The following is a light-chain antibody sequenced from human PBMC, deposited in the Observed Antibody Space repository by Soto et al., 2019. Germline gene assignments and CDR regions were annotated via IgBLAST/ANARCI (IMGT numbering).Light chain of an antibody. CDR2: KIS. CDR3: MQGTHWPYT. V-gene: IGKV2-30*01. J-gene: IGKJ2*01. Sequence: VVMTQSPLSLPVTLGEPASVSCRSSQSLVDNDGYSYLSWFQQRPGQSPRRLIYKISNRDSGVPDRFSGSGSVTDFTLKISRVEPEDVAVYYCMQGTHWPYTFGQGTQLEIK. CDR1: QSLVDNDGYSY.